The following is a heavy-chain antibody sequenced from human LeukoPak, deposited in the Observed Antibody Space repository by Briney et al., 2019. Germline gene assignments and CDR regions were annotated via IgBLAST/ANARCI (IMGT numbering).Heavy chain of an antibody. Sequence: SETLSLTCTVSGGSISSYYWSWIRQPAGKGLEWIGRIYTSGSTNYNPSLKSRVTMSVDTSKRQFSLKLSSVTAADTAVYYCARDRGGAAAFDWFDPWGQGTLVTVSS. V-gene: IGHV4-4*07. CDR1: GGSISSYY. D-gene: IGHD6-13*01. J-gene: IGHJ5*02. CDR3: ARDRGGAAAFDWFDP. CDR2: IYTSGST.